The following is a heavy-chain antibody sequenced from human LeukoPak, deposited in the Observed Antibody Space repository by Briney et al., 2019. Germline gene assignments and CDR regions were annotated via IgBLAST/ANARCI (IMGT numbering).Heavy chain of an antibody. CDR3: ARGERRITIFGRPDYFDY. D-gene: IGHD3-3*01. Sequence: ASVKVSCKASGYTFTSYYMHWVRQAPGQGLEWMGIINPSGGSTSYAQKFQGRVTITRDTSASTAYMELSSLRSEDTAVYYCARGERRITIFGRPDYFDYWGQGTLVTVSS. CDR2: INPSGGST. J-gene: IGHJ4*02. V-gene: IGHV1-46*01. CDR1: GYTFTSYY.